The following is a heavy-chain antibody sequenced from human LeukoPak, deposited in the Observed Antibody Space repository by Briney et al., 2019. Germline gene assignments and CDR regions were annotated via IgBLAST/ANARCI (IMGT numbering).Heavy chain of an antibody. D-gene: IGHD2-15*01. J-gene: IGHJ5*02. CDR1: GYTFTSYA. CDR3: ARWAYCSGGSCYFRPEYNWFDP. Sequence: ASVKVSCKASGYTFTSYAISWVRQAPGQGLEWMGGIIPIFGTANYAQKFQGRVTITADESTSTAYMELSSLRSEDTAVYYCARWAYCSGGSCYFRPEYNWFDPWGQGTLVTVSS. V-gene: IGHV1-69*13. CDR2: IIPIFGTA.